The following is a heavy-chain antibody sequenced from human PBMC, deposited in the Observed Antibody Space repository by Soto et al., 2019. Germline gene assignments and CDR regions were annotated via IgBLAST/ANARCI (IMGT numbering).Heavy chain of an antibody. Sequence: QVELVQSGAEVKKPGSSVKVSCKAPGGTFSSYAISWVRQAPGQGLEWMGGIIPIFGTAKYAQKSQGRVTITADESTSTGYMELSSLRSEDTAVYYCAGSQGGSSSLDVYYYYYYGMDVWGQGTTVTVSS. CDR1: GGTFSSYA. V-gene: IGHV1-69*01. CDR2: IIPIFGTA. D-gene: IGHD2-15*01. J-gene: IGHJ6*02. CDR3: AGSQGGSSSLDVYYYYYYGMDV.